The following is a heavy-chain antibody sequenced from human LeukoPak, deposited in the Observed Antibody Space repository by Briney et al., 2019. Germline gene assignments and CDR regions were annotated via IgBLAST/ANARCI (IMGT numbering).Heavy chain of an antibody. V-gene: IGHV1-2*04. CDR1: GYTFTSYG. CDR2: INPNSGGT. Sequence: GASVKVSCKASGYTFTSYGISWVRQAPGQGLEWMGWINPNSGGTNYAQKFQGWVTMTRDTSISTAYMELSRLRSDDTAVYYCARADHETYYDILTHLKSPYYYGMDVWGQGTTVTVSS. CDR3: ARADHETYYDILTHLKSPYYYGMDV. D-gene: IGHD3-9*01. J-gene: IGHJ6*02.